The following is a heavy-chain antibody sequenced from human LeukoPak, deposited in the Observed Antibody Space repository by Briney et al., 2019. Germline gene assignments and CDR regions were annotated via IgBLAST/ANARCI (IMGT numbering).Heavy chain of an antibody. V-gene: IGHV3-30-3*01. CDR2: ISYDGSNK. CDR3: AREAVLLWFGELSHYYGMDV. Sequence: GGSLRLSCAASGFTFSSYAMHWVRQAPGKGLEWVAVISYDGSNKYYADSVKGRFTISRDNSKNTLYLQMNSLRAEDTAVYYCAREAVLLWFGELSHYYGMDVWGQGTTVTVS. J-gene: IGHJ6*02. D-gene: IGHD3-10*01. CDR1: GFTFSSYA.